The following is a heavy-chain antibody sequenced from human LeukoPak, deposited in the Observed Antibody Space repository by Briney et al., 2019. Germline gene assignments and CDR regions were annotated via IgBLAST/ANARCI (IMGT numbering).Heavy chain of an antibody. CDR3: ARGPQYGSDWNFRRVIDY. CDR1: GYTFTDYY. Sequence: GASVKVSCKASGYTFTDYYTHWVRQAPGQGLEWMGWINPHSGGTSYAQKFQGRATMTRDTSISTAYMELTRLTSDDTGVYYCARGPQYGSDWNFRRVIDYWGQGTLVTVSS. D-gene: IGHD6-19*01. J-gene: IGHJ4*02. V-gene: IGHV1-2*02. CDR2: INPHSGGT.